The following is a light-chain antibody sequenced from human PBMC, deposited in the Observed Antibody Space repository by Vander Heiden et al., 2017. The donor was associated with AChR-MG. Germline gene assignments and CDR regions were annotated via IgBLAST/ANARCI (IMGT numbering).Light chain of an antibody. Sequence: EIVLTQSPATLYLSPGERATISCSASQSVSSYLAWYQQKPGQAPRLLIYDASNRATGIPARFSGSGSGTDFTLTISSLGPEDFAVYYCQQRSNWPLTFGGGTKVEI. J-gene: IGKJ4*01. CDR1: QSVSSY. V-gene: IGKV3-11*01. CDR2: DAS. CDR3: QQRSNWPLT.